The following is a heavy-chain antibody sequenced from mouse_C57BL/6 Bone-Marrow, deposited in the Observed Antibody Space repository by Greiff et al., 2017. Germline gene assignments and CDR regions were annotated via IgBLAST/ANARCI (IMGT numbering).Heavy chain of an antibody. CDR1: GYAFTNYL. J-gene: IGHJ2*01. V-gene: IGHV1-54*01. CDR2: INPGSGGT. Sequence: QVQLQQSGAELVRPGTSVKVSCKASGYAFTNYLIEWVKQRPGQGLEWIGVINPGSGGTNYNEKFKGTATLTADKSSSTAYMQLSSLTSEDSAVYFCVGVYFDDWGQGTTLTVSS. CDR3: VGVYFDD.